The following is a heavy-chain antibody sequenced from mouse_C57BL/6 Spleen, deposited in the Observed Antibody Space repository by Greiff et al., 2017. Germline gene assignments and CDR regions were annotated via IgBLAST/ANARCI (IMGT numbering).Heavy chain of an antibody. J-gene: IGHJ2*01. V-gene: IGHV1-64*01. D-gene: IGHD2-3*01. CDR3: ASYDQDYCDY. CDR1: GYTFTSYW. CDR2: LHPNSGST. Sequence: VQLQQPGAELVQPGASVTLSCTASGYTFTSYWLHWVKQRPGQGLEWIGMLHPNSGSTNYNEKFNSKATLTVDNYYSKAYMQLSSLTSEDSAVYSGASYDQDYCDYWGQGTTLTGSS.